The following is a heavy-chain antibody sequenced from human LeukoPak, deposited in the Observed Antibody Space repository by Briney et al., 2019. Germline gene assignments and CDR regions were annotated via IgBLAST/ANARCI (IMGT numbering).Heavy chain of an antibody. V-gene: IGHV4-34*01. J-gene: IGHJ3*02. Sequence: PSETLSLTCAVYGGSFSGYYWSWIRQPPGKGLEWIGEINHSGSTNYNPSLKSRVTISVDTSKNQFSLKLSSVPAADTAVYYCARGPQDSIWGRGWHDAFDIWGQGTMVTVSS. CDR3: ARGPQDSIWGRGWHDAFDI. D-gene: IGHD3-9*01. CDR1: GGSFSGYY. CDR2: INHSGST.